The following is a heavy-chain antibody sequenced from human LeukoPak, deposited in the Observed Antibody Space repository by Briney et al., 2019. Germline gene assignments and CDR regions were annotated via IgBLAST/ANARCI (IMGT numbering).Heavy chain of an antibody. J-gene: IGHJ4*02. V-gene: IGHV1-3*01. CDR3: ARDKSGPGI. CDR1: GYTFTSYG. CDR2: INAGNGNT. D-gene: IGHD3-3*01. Sequence: GASVKVSCKASGYTFTSYGISWVRQDPGQGLEWMGWINAGNGNTKYSQKFQGRVTITRDTSASTAYMELSSLRSEDTAVYYCARDKSGPGIWGQGTLVTVSS.